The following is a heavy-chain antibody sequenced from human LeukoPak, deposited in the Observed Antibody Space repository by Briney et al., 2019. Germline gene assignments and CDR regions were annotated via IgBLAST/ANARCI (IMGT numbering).Heavy chain of an antibody. D-gene: IGHD3-16*01. Sequence: GGSLRLSCAASGFTFSSYAMSWVRQAPGKGLEWVASINHNGNVNYYVDSVKGRFTISRDNAKNSLYLQMSNLRAEDTAVYFCARGGGLDVWGQGATVTISS. V-gene: IGHV3-7*03. CDR3: ARGGGLDV. CDR2: INHNGNVN. J-gene: IGHJ6*02. CDR1: GFTFSSYA.